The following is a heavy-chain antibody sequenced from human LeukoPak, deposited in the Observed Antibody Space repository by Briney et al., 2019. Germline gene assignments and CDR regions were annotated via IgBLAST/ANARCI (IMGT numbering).Heavy chain of an antibody. J-gene: IGHJ6*02. V-gene: IGHV4-39*01. CDR3: ARHVPTGYYYYGMDV. CDR1: GGSISSSSYY. D-gene: IGHD1-14*01. Sequence: SETLSLTCTVSGGSISSSSYYWGWIRQPPGKGLERIGSIYYSGSTYYNPSLKSRVTISVDTSKNQFSLKLSSVTAADTAVYYCARHVPTGYYYYGMDVWGQGTTVTVSS. CDR2: IYYSGST.